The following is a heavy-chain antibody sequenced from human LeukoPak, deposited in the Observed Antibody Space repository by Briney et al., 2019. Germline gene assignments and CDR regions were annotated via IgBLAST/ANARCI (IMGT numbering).Heavy chain of an antibody. Sequence: GGSLTLSCAASGFTFSTYPISWVRQAPGKGLEWVSAISSGGTDTYYADSVKGRFTISRDNSKNTLYLQMNSLRAEDTAVYYCVKDSVRGYSGYGNDGFEIWGQGTMVTVSS. CDR3: VKDSVRGYSGYGNDGFEI. D-gene: IGHD5-12*01. J-gene: IGHJ3*02. CDR1: GFTFSTYP. CDR2: ISSGGTDT. V-gene: IGHV3-23*01.